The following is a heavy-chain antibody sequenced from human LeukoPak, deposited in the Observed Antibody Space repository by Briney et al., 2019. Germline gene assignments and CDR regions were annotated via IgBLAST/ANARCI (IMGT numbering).Heavy chain of an antibody. CDR1: GYSFTSYW. J-gene: IGHJ6*02. CDR2: IYPGDSDT. CDR3: ARRADYYDSSGYYPYFYYGMDV. Sequence: GESLKISCKGSGYSFTSYWIGRVRQMPGKGLEWMGIIYPGDSDTRYSPSFQGQVTISADKSISTAYLQWSSLKASDTAMYYCARRADYYDSSGYYPYFYYGMDVWGQGTTVTVSS. D-gene: IGHD3-22*01. V-gene: IGHV5-51*01.